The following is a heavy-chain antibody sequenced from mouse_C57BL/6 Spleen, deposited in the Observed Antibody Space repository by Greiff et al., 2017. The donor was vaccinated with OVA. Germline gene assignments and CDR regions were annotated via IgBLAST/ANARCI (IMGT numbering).Heavy chain of an antibody. J-gene: IGHJ1*03. V-gene: IGHV5-9-1*02. CDR1: GFTFSSYA. D-gene: IGHD3-1*01. CDR2: ISSGGDYI. Sequence: DVMLVESGEGLVKPGGSLKLSCAASGFTFSSYAMSWVRQTPEKRLEWVAYISSGGDYIYYADTVKGRFTISRDNARNTLYLQMSSLKSEDTAMYYCTRVGAYWYFDVWGTGTTVTVSS. CDR3: TRVGAYWYFDV.